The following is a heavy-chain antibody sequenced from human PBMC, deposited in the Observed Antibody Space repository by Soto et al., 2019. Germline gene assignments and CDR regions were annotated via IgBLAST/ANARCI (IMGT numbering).Heavy chain of an antibody. D-gene: IGHD2-21*02. CDR1: GANSSNRS. Sequence: GGSLSPSCAASGANSSNRSMHWVRRRPAEGLVWGSRITSDGKSKADAESVKGRCAISRNNAKNTLYLQMNGLTAEDPAVYYCERKSGDWPVKWFDPWGQGALVTVSS. V-gene: IGHV3-74*01. CDR2: ITSDGKSK. CDR3: ERKSGDWPVKWFDP. J-gene: IGHJ5*02.